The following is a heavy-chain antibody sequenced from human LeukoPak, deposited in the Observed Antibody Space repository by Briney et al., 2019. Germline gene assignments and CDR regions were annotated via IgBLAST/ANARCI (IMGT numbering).Heavy chain of an antibody. CDR2: ISPNSGGT. D-gene: IGHD3-22*01. V-gene: IGHV1-2*02. CDR3: ATEYYDSSGYYSYYFDY. CDR1: GYTFTGYY. J-gene: IGHJ4*02. Sequence: GASVKVSCKASGYTFTGYYMHWVRQAPGQGLEWMGWISPNSGGTNYAQNFQGRVTMTRDTSISTAYMELSRLRSDDTAVYYCATEYYDSSGYYSYYFDYWGQGTLVTVSS.